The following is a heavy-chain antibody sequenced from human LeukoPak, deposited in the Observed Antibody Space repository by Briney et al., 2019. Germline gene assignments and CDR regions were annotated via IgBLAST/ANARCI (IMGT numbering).Heavy chain of an antibody. CDR1: GLSLKTAW. D-gene: IGHD4-11*01. CDR3: TTDGKYSAEGHLWFDP. Sequence: GGSLRLSCAVSGLSLKTAWMTWVRQVPGKGLEWVGRLKSNNDDGTPDYAASVKGRFIFSKDDSKNTLFLQMNNLKTEDTAIYYCTTDGKYSAEGHLWFDPWGQGTLVTVSS. J-gene: IGHJ5*02. V-gene: IGHV3-15*01. CDR2: LKSNNDDGTP.